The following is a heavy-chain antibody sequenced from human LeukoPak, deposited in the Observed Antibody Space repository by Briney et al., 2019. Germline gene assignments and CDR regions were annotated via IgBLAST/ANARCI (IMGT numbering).Heavy chain of an antibody. V-gene: IGHV1-69*13. CDR2: IIPIFGTA. CDR3: ARGGTVTSPHYYYYYMDV. CDR1: GGTFSSYA. Sequence: GASVKVSCKPSGGTFSSYAISWVRQAPGQGLEWMGGIIPIFGTANYAQKFQGRVTITADESTSTAYMELSSLRSEDTAVYYCARGGTVTSPHYYYYYMDVWGKGTTVTVSS. J-gene: IGHJ6*03. D-gene: IGHD4-11*01.